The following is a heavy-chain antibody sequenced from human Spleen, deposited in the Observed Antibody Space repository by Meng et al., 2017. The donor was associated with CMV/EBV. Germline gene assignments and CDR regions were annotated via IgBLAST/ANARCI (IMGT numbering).Heavy chain of an antibody. CDR3: ARDTTGTLDH. CDR2: IYYSGST. D-gene: IGHD4-11*01. Sequence: CTVSGGSISSISSYWGWIRQPPGKELEFIGSIYYSGSTYYNPSLTSRVTISVDTSKNQFSLKLSSVTAADTAVYYCARDTTGTLDHWGQGTVVTVSS. J-gene: IGHJ5*02. CDR1: GGSISSISSY. V-gene: IGHV4-39*07.